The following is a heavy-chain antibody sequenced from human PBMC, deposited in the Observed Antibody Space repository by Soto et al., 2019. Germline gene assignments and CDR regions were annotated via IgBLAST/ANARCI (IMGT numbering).Heavy chain of an antibody. CDR3: AHAYGGTSSPNEAFDV. D-gene: IGHD2-2*01. CDR1: GFSLCTDGAG. CDR2: LYWDDDQ. Sequence: QITLKESGPTLAKPTQTLTLTCTFSGFSLCTDGAGVGWIRQPPGKPLEGLALLYWDDDQRYSPSLKTRLTITKDTSKDLVVLTMTNMDPVDTATYYCAHAYGGTSSPNEAFDVWGQGTVVTVPS. J-gene: IGHJ3*01. V-gene: IGHV2-5*02.